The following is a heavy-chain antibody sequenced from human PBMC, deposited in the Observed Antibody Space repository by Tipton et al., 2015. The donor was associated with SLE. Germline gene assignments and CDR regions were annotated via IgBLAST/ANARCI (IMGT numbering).Heavy chain of an antibody. V-gene: IGHV4-31*03. CDR1: GGSITSGGYY. D-gene: IGHD2-15*01. CDR2: FYFSSST. Sequence: TLSLTCSVSGGSITSGGYYWTWIRQHPGKGLEWIGYFYFSSSTSYNPSLKSRVTISVDTSKNQFSLKLTSVTAADTAVYYCARLVVVAGTYDAFDFWGQGTMVTVSS. J-gene: IGHJ3*01. CDR3: ARLVVVAGTYDAFDF.